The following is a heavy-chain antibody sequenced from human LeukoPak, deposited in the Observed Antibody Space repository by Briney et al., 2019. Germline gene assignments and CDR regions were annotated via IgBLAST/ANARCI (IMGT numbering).Heavy chain of an antibody. CDR2: ISGSGGST. D-gene: IGHD3-22*01. Sequence: GGSLRLSCAASGFTFSSYAMSWVRQVPGKGLEWVSAISGSGGSTYYADSVKGRFTISRDNSKNTLYLQMSSLRADDTAVYYCARDRLLYYYDSGPTGHFQHWGQGTLVTV. V-gene: IGHV3-23*01. J-gene: IGHJ1*01. CDR1: GFTFSSYA. CDR3: ARDRLLYYYDSGPTGHFQH.